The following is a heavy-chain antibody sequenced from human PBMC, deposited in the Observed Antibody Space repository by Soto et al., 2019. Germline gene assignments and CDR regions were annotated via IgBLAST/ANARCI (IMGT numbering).Heavy chain of an antibody. Sequence: SVEVSFKASGYTFTSYYMRWVRQAPGQGLEWMGIINPSGGSTSYAQKFQGRVTMTRDTYTSTVYMELSSLTSEDTAVYYCARDCGGYMPWGQGTLVTVSS. CDR3: ARDCGGYMP. CDR1: GYTFTSYY. J-gene: IGHJ5*02. CDR2: INPSGGST. D-gene: IGHD3-16*02. V-gene: IGHV1-46*01.